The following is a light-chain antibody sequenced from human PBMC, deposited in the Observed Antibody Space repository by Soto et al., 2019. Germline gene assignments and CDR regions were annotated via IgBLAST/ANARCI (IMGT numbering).Light chain of an antibody. CDR1: QSVRNY. V-gene: IGKV3-11*01. CDR2: DAS. J-gene: IGKJ4*01. CDR3: QQRSDWSSVT. Sequence: DIVMTQSPATLSVSPGERATLSCRASQSVRNYLAWYQQKPGQAPRLLIFDASNRATGIPARFSGSGSGTDFTLTISSLEPEDFAVYYCQQRSDWSSVTFGGGTKVDIK.